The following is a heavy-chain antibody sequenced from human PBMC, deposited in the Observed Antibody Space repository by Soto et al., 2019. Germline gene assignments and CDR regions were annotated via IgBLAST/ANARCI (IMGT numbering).Heavy chain of an antibody. J-gene: IGHJ4*02. V-gene: IGHV4-30-4*01. CDR3: ATPAAGTSGGGYYFDY. D-gene: IGHD6-13*01. CDR2: IYYSGST. Sequence: PSETLSLTCTVSGGSISSGDYYWSWIRQPPGKGLEWIGYIYYSGSTYYNPSLKSRVTISVDTSKNQLSLKLSSVTAADTAVYYCATPAAGTSGGGYYFDYWGQGTLVTVSS. CDR1: GGSISSGDYY.